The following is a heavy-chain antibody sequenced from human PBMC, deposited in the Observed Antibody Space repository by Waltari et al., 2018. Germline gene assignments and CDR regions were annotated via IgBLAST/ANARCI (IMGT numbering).Heavy chain of an antibody. V-gene: IGHV4-39*01. CDR3: ARHFLGTNLYYFDY. D-gene: IGHD7-27*01. Sequence: QLQLQESGPGLVEPSAPHALRSTVSGDPINNRYYYSAWPRPPSGKGLEWIGGIYYSGTTYYEPALKSRVTISLHTSESQFSLRLTSVTAADTAVYFCARHFLGTNLYYFDYWGRGTLVAVSS. CDR2: IYYSGTT. J-gene: IGHJ4*02. CDR1: GDPINNRYYY.